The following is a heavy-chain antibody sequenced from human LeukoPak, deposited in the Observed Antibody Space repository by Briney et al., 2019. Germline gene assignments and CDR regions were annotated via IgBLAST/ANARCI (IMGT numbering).Heavy chain of an antibody. CDR3: ATPYCSSISCLDVFNM. D-gene: IGHD2-2*01. V-gene: IGHV4-31*03. J-gene: IGHJ3*02. Sequence: TLSLTCNVSGVSVSDGRYYWTWIRQHPAKGLEWIGYKYYTGSAKYNPSLKSRLTISVDTSKNQFSQQLSSVTAADTATYYCATPYCSSISCLDVFNMWGQGTRVSVSS. CDR1: GVSVSDGRYY. CDR2: KYYTGSA.